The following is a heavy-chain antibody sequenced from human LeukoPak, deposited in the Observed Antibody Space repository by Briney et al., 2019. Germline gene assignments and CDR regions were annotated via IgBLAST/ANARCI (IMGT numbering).Heavy chain of an antibody. J-gene: IGHJ1*01. V-gene: IGHV5-51*01. Sequence: GEALQISCKGSGYSFTSYWIGWVRRMPGKGVEWMGIIYPGDSDTRYSPSFQGQVTISADKSISTAYLQWSSLKASDTAMYYCASPGYYYDSSGAEDFQHWGQGTLVTVSS. CDR1: GYSFTSYW. CDR3: ASPGYYYDSSGAEDFQH. D-gene: IGHD3-22*01. CDR2: IYPGDSDT.